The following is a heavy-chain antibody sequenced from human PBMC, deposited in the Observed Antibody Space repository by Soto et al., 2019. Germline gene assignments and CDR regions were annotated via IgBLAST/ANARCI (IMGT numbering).Heavy chain of an antibody. CDR2: ISAYNGNT. J-gene: IGHJ5*02. CDR1: GYTFTSYG. CDR3: ARGHPYYDIMTGYYTGWFDP. D-gene: IGHD3-9*01. Sequence: ASVKVSCKASGYTFTSYGISWVRQAPGQGLEWMGWISAYNGNTNYAQKLQGRVTMTTDPSTSTAYMELRSLRSDDTAVYYCARGHPYYDIMTGYYTGWFDPWGQGTLVTVPP. V-gene: IGHV1-18*01.